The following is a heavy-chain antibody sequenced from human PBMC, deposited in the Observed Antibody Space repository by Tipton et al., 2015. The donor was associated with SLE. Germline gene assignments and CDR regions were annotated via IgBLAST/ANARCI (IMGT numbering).Heavy chain of an antibody. CDR3: ASNSGSHGGFDY. Sequence: TLSLTCTVSGGSISSGSYYWSWIRQPAGKGLEWIGHIYTSGSTNYNPSLKSRVTISVDTSKNQLSLKLSSVTAADTAVYYCASNSGSHGGFDYWGQGTLVTVSS. CDR1: GGSISSGSYY. D-gene: IGHD1-26*01. CDR2: IYTSGST. J-gene: IGHJ4*02. V-gene: IGHV4-61*09.